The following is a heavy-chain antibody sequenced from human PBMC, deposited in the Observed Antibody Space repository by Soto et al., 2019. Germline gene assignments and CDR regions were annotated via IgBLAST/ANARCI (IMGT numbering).Heavy chain of an antibody. V-gene: IGHV1-69*06. D-gene: IGHD6-13*01. CDR3: AREGIAAAGTYYYYGMDV. CDR2: IIPIFGTA. J-gene: IGHJ6*02. CDR1: GGTFSSYA. Sequence: SVKVSCKASGGTFSSYAISWVRQAPGQGLEWMGGIIPIFGTANYAQKFQGRVTITADKSTSTAYMELSSLRSEDTAVYYRAREGIAAAGTYYYYGMDVWGQGTTVTVSS.